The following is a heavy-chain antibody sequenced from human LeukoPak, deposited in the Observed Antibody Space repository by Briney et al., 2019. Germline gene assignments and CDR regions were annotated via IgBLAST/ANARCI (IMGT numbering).Heavy chain of an antibody. CDR2: ISSSSRNI. Sequence: PGGSLRLSCAASGFTFSSYGMNWVRQAPGKGLEWVSSISSSSRNIFYADSVTGRFTISRDNAKNSLYLQMNSLRAEDTAVYYCARDASRGLVPDYWGQGTLVTVSS. CDR3: ARDASRGLVPDY. V-gene: IGHV3-21*01. CDR1: GFTFSSYG. J-gene: IGHJ4*02. D-gene: IGHD3-10*01.